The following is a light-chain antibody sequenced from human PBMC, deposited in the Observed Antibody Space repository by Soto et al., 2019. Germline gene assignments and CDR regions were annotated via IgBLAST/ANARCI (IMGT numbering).Light chain of an antibody. Sequence: QSALTQPPSASGSPGQSVTISCTGTSSDVGGYSFVSWYQQRPGKAPKLMIYDVTKRPSGVPDRFSGSKSGNTASLTVSGLQAEDEADYYCSSYAGSNNPPYVFGTGTKLTVL. V-gene: IGLV2-8*01. CDR1: SSDVGGYSF. CDR2: DVT. J-gene: IGLJ1*01. CDR3: SSYAGSNNPPYV.